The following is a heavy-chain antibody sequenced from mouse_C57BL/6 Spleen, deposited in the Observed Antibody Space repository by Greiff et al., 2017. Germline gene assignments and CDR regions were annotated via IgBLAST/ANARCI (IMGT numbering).Heavy chain of an antibody. CDR1: GYTFTDYN. D-gene: IGHD1-1*02. J-gene: IGHJ2*01. CDR3: ARWEGSNSDYFDY. V-gene: IGHV1-22*01. Sequence: EVQLQQSGPELVKPGASVKMSCKASGYTFTDYNMPWVQQSPGKSLEWIGYINPDNGGTSYNQKFKGKDTLTIDKSSSTAYMELRSLKSEDSAVYYCARWEGSNSDYFDYWGQGTTLTVSS. CDR2: INPDNGGT.